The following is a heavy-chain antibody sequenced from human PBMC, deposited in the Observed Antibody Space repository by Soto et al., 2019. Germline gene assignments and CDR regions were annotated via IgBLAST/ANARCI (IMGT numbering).Heavy chain of an antibody. CDR1: GYIFTGYH. V-gene: IGHV1-2*02. J-gene: IGHJ6*02. D-gene: IGHD3-9*01. CDR3: ARDARGTRGFDEMDI. Sequence: ASVKVSCKASGYIFTGYHIHWVRQAPGRGLEWMGWINPNSGDTEYAQNFQGRVTMTRDTSFNLVYMEMSGLMSDDTAVYYCARDARGTRGFDEMDIWGQGXTVTVPS. CDR2: INPNSGDT.